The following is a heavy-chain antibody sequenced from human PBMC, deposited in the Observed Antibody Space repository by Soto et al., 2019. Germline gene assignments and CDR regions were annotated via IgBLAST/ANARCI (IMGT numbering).Heavy chain of an antibody. V-gene: IGHV3-43*01. J-gene: IGHJ4*02. CDR1: GFTFDDHT. CDR3: AKEKDRIFDY. CDR2: ITWDAGSA. Sequence: EVQLVVSGGLVVRPGGSLRLSCAGSGFTFDDHTMHWVRQAPGKDLEWVSLITWDAGSAFYADSVRGRFTISRDNSKNSLYLQMNSLRTEDSALYYCAKEKDRIFDYWGRGTPVTVSS.